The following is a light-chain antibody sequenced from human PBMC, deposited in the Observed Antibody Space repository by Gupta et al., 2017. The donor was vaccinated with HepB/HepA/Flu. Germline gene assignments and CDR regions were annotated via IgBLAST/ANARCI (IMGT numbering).Light chain of an antibody. V-gene: IGKV3-20*01. Sequence: DIVLTQSPDTLSLSPGERATLSCRARQSTYNNFLTWYQQKSGQAPRVLISGASRSATGIPDRFSGSGSGTDFTLTISRLEPEDFAVYYCQLYGSSWTFGQGTKVEFK. CDR1: QSTYNNF. CDR2: GAS. J-gene: IGKJ1*01. CDR3: QLYGSSWT.